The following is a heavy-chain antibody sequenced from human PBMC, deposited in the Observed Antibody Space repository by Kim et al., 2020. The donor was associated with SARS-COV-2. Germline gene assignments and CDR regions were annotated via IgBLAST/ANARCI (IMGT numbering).Heavy chain of an antibody. CDR1: GGTFSSYA. CDR3: ARDPDYYDSSGYYPFFNY. D-gene: IGHD3-22*01. V-gene: IGHV1-69*13. Sequence: SVKVSCKASGGTFSSYAISWVRQAPGQGLEWMGGIIPIFGTANYAQKFQGRVTITADESTSTAYMELSSLRSEDTAVYYCARDPDYYDSSGYYPFFNYWGQGILVTVSS. J-gene: IGHJ4*02. CDR2: IIPIFGTA.